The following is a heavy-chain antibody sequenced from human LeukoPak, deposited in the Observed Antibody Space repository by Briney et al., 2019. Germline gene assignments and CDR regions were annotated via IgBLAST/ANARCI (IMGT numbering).Heavy chain of an antibody. CDR3: AKGPYVLRYFDPHHFDY. Sequence: GGSLRLSCAASGFTFSSYAMSWVRQAPGKGLEWVSAISGSGGSTYYADSVKGRFTISRDNSKNTLYLQMNSLRAEDTAVYYCAKGPYVLRYFDPHHFDYWGRGTLVTVSS. J-gene: IGHJ4*02. V-gene: IGHV3-23*01. CDR1: GFTFSSYA. D-gene: IGHD3-9*01. CDR2: ISGSGGST.